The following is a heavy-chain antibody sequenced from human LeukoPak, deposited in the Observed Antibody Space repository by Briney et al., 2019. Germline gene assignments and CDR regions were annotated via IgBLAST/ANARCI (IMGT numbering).Heavy chain of an antibody. J-gene: IGHJ4*02. Sequence: GRSLRLSCAASGFTFDDYAMHWVRQAPGKGLEWVANIKQDGSEKYYVDSVKGRFTISRDNAKNSLYLQMNSLRAEDTAVYYCARDTKIRVINFDYWGQGTLVTVSS. CDR1: GFTFDDYA. CDR3: ARDTKIRVINFDY. CDR2: IKQDGSEK. D-gene: IGHD1-1*01. V-gene: IGHV3-7*01.